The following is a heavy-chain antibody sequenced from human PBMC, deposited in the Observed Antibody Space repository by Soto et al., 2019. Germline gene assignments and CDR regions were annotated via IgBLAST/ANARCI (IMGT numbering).Heavy chain of an antibody. D-gene: IGHD3-10*01. CDR1: GFTFSSYA. J-gene: IGHJ4*02. CDR2: ISGSGGST. CDR3: PKDRFGSRLLWFGD. V-gene: IGHV3-23*01. Sequence: EVQLLESGGGLVQPGGSLRLSCAASGFTFSSYAMSWVRQAPGKGLEWVSAISGSGGSTYYADSGKGRFTISRDNSMKTLYLQTDSLRAEETAVSYCPKDRFGSRLLWFGDWGQGTLVTVSS.